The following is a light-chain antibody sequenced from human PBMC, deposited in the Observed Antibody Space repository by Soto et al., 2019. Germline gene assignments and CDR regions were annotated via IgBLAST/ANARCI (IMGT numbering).Light chain of an antibody. CDR2: DVS. J-gene: IGLJ1*01. CDR1: RSDVGDYNY. CDR3: SSYTSSTTRV. V-gene: IGLV2-14*01. Sequence: QSALTQPASVSGSPGQSITISCTGTRSDVGDYNYVSWYQQHPGKAPKLMIYDVSNRPSGVSNRFSGSKSGSTASLTISGLQAEDEADYYCSSYTSSTTRVFGTGTKGTVL.